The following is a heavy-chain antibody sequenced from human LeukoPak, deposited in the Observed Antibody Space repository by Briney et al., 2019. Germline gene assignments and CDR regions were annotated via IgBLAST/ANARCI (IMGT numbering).Heavy chain of an antibody. Sequence: TSETLSLTCTVSGGSISSYYWSWIRQPPGKGLEWIGYIYYSGSTNYNPSLKSRVTISVDTSKNQFSLKLSSVTAADTAVYYCARGPYSYGYNWFDPWGQGTLVTVSS. V-gene: IGHV4-59*01. CDR2: IYYSGST. D-gene: IGHD5-18*01. J-gene: IGHJ5*02. CDR3: ARGPYSYGYNWFDP. CDR1: GGSISSYY.